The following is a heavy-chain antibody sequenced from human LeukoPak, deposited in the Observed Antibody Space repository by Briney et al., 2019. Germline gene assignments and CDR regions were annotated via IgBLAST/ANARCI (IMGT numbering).Heavy chain of an antibody. Sequence: GEPLKISCKGSGYSFTNYWIGWVRQMPGKGLKWMGINYPGDSDARYSPSFQGQATISADKSISTAYLQWSSLKASDTAMYYCARRRDLYSGSYYPFDYWGQGTLATVSS. CDR1: GYSFTNYW. J-gene: IGHJ4*02. CDR3: ARRRDLYSGSYYPFDY. CDR2: NYPGDSDA. V-gene: IGHV5-51*01. D-gene: IGHD1-26*01.